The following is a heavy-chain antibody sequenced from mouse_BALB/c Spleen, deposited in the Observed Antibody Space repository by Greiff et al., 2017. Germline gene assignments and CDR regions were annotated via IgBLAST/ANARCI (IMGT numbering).Heavy chain of an antibody. Sequence: QVQLQQPWAELVKPGTSVKLSCKASGYNFTSYWINWVKLRPGQGLEWIGDIYPGSGSTNYNEKFKSKATLTVDTSSSTAYMQLSSLASEDSALYYCARDVRRKGWLDYWGQGTTLTVSS. V-gene: IGHV1-55*01. CDR1: GYNFTSYW. J-gene: IGHJ2*01. CDR2: IYPGSGST. D-gene: IGHD2-14*01. CDR3: ARDVRRKGWLDY.